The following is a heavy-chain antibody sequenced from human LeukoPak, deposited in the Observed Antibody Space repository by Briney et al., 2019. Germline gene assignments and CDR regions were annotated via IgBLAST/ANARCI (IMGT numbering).Heavy chain of an antibody. Sequence: GASVKVSCKASGNIFASYDINWVRQATGQGLEWMGWMNPISGDTGYPQNFQGRVTMTRDTSISTAYMELSSLRSEDTAVYYCARSGYGSGIMSDIWGQGTLVTVSS. J-gene: IGHJ4*02. CDR1: GNIFASYD. D-gene: IGHD3-10*01. CDR3: ARSGYGSGIMSDI. CDR2: MNPISGDT. V-gene: IGHV1-8*01.